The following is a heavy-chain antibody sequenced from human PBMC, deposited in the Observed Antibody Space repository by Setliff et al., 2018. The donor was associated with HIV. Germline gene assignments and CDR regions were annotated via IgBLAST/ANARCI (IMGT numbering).Heavy chain of an antibody. V-gene: IGHV5-51*01. Sequence: RGESLKISCKGSGYSFSNYWIGWVRQMPGKGLEWMGIIYPGDSDTRYSPSFQGQVTISADKSISTAYLQWSSPEASDTAMYYCARLERDSSSWLYFDYWGQGTLVTVSS. CDR1: GYSFSNYW. CDR2: IYPGDSDT. CDR3: ARLERDSSSWLYFDY. D-gene: IGHD6-13*01. J-gene: IGHJ4*02.